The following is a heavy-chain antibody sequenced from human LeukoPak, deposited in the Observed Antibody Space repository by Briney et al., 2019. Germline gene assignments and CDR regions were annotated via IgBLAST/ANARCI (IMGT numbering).Heavy chain of an antibody. D-gene: IGHD1-14*01. CDR1: VISYS. Sequence: GGSLRLSCAASVISYSMSWVRQAPGEGLEWVSILYAGGSIYYADSVRGRFIISRDNSKNTVYLQMNSLRVEDTGVYYCTSKIYNQPNYWGQGTPVTVSS. V-gene: IGHV3-66*01. CDR2: LYAGGSI. J-gene: IGHJ1*01. CDR3: TSKIYNQPNY.